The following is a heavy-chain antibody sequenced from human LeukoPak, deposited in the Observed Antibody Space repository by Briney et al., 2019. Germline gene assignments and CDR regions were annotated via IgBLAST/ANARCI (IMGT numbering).Heavy chain of an antibody. D-gene: IGHD3-10*01. V-gene: IGHV3-74*01. CDR3: ARDRYYIFDY. CDR2: ITSDGSST. CDR1: GFTFSSTW. J-gene: IGHJ4*02. Sequence: GGSLRLSCAASGFTFSSTWMNWVRHGPGKGLEWVSRITSDGSSTIYADSVKGRFTISRDNAKSTVYLQMNSLRAEDTAVYFCARDRYYIFDYWGQGAPVTVSS.